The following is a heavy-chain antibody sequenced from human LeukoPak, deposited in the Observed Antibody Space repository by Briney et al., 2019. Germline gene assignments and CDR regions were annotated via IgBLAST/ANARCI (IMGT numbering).Heavy chain of an antibody. CDR2: INHSGST. CDR1: GGSFSGYY. V-gene: IGHV4-34*01. Sequence: SETLPLTCAVYGGSFSGYYWSWIRQPPRKGLEWIGEINHSGSTNYNPSLKSRVTISVDTSKNQFSLKLSSVTAADTAVYYCAKKPGYCSGGSCYPRGYIDYWGQGTLVTVSS. J-gene: IGHJ4*02. D-gene: IGHD2-15*01. CDR3: AKKPGYCSGGSCYPRGYIDY.